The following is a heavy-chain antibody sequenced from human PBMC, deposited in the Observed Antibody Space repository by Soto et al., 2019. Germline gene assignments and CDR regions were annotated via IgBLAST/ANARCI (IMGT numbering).Heavy chain of an antibody. CDR2: IYWNDDK. Sequence: QITLKESGPTLVKPTQTLTLTCTFSGFSLSTSGVGVGWIRQPPGKALEWLALIYWNDDKRYSPSLKSRLTITKDTSKNQVVLTMTNMDPVDTATYYCAHSPRGDYTECNWFDPWGQGTLVTVSS. D-gene: IGHD4-17*01. V-gene: IGHV2-5*01. CDR1: GFSLSTSGVG. J-gene: IGHJ5*02. CDR3: AHSPRGDYTECNWFDP.